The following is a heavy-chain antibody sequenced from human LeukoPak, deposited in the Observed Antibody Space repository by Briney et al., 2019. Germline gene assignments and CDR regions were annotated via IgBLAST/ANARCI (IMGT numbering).Heavy chain of an antibody. CDR2: IYYSGST. D-gene: IGHD3-10*01. CDR3: ARHEAGGSASYFPFDY. V-gene: IGHV4-39*07. CDR1: GGSISSSSYY. Sequence: SETLSLTCTVSGGSISSSSYYWGWIRQPPGKGLEWIGSIYYSGSTYYNPSLKSRVTISVDTSKNQFSLKLSSVTAADTAMYYCARHEAGGSASYFPFDYWGQGTPVTVSS. J-gene: IGHJ4*02.